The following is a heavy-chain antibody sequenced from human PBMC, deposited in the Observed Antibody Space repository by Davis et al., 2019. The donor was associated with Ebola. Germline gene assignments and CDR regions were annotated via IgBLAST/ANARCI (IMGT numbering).Heavy chain of an antibody. CDR2: ISGSGGST. V-gene: IGHV3-23*01. CDR1: GFTFSSYA. Sequence: GESLKISCAASGFTFSSYAMSWVRQAPGKGLEWVSAISGSGGSTYYADSVKGRFTISRDNSKNTVYLQLNSLRTDDTAVYYCARASELGYGSGTYYNAIDYWGQGALVSVSS. J-gene: IGHJ4*02. CDR3: ARASELGYGSGTYYNAIDY. D-gene: IGHD3-10*01.